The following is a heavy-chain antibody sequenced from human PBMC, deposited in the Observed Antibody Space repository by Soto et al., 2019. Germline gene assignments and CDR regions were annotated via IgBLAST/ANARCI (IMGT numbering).Heavy chain of an antibody. CDR3: ARQGGCSGGSCYPNFDY. D-gene: IGHD2-15*01. J-gene: IGHJ4*02. Sequence: PSETLSLTCTVSGGSISSYYWSWIRQPPGKGLEWIGYIYYSGSTNYNPSLKSRVTTSVDTSKNQFSLKLSSVTAADTAVYYCARQGGCSGGSCYPNFDYWGQGTLVTVSS. CDR2: IYYSGST. V-gene: IGHV4-59*08. CDR1: GGSISSYY.